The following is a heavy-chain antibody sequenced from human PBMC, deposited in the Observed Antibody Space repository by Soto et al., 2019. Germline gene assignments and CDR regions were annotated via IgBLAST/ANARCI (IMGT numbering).Heavy chain of an antibody. CDR3: ARGRVDNWFGP. CDR1: GYSVSSNSAV. V-gene: IGHV6-1*01. D-gene: IGHD2-2*01. Sequence: SQTLSLTCAISGYSVSSNSAVWNWIIQSPSRGLEWLGRTYYRSKWYNDYAVSVKSRITINPDTSKNQFSLQLNSVTPEDTAVYYCARGRVDNWFGPWVQGTLVTVSS. J-gene: IGHJ5*02. CDR2: TYYRSKWYN.